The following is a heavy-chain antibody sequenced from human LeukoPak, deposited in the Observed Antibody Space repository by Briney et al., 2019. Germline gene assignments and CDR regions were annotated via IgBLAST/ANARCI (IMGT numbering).Heavy chain of an antibody. Sequence: SETLSLTCTVSGGSISSYYWSWIRQPPGKGLEWIGYIYYSGSTNYNPSLKSRVTISVDTSKNQFSLKLSSVTAADTAVYYCARAMYSGSYYYYYGMDVWGQGTTVTVSS. V-gene: IGHV4-59*01. D-gene: IGHD1-26*01. CDR1: GGSISSYY. CDR2: IYYSGST. CDR3: ARAMYSGSYYYYYGMDV. J-gene: IGHJ6*02.